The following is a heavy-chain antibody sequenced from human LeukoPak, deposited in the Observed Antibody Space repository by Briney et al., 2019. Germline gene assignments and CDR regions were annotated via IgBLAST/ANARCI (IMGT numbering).Heavy chain of an antibody. CDR1: GYTFTSYY. D-gene: IGHD3-3*01. J-gene: IGHJ4*02. Sequence: GASVTVSCKASGYTFTSYYMHWVRQAPGQGLEWMGIINPSGGSTSYAQKFQGRVTMTRDTSTSTVYMELSSLRSEDTAVYYCAREPIRFLECPIFDYWGQGTLVTVSS. CDR3: AREPIRFLECPIFDY. V-gene: IGHV1-46*01. CDR2: INPSGGST.